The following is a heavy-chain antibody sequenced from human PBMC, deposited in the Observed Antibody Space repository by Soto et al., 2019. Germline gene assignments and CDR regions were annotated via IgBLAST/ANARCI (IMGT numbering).Heavy chain of an antibody. CDR2: ISGTGGST. D-gene: IGHD3-9*01. V-gene: IGHV3-23*01. CDR3: ARARESLTGYTYNWFDP. Sequence: LRLSCAASGFTFTSYAFTWVRQAPGKGLEWVSAISGTGGSTFYSDSVMGRFTISRDNSKNTLYLQMNSLRSEDTAVYYCARARESLTGYTYNWFDPWGQGTLVTVSS. J-gene: IGHJ5*02. CDR1: GFTFTSYA.